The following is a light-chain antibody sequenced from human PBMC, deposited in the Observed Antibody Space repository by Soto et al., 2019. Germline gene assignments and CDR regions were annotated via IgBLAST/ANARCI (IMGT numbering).Light chain of an antibody. J-gene: IGKJ1*01. V-gene: IGKV3D-20*02. Sequence: EIVMTQSPVTLSVSPGERATLSCRASQSITSIFLVWYQQHPGQAPRLLIYGASSRATGIPDRFSGSGSGTDFTLTISSLEPEDVAVYYCQQRGNRPPWTFGQGTKVDNK. CDR1: QSITSIF. CDR3: QQRGNRPPWT. CDR2: GAS.